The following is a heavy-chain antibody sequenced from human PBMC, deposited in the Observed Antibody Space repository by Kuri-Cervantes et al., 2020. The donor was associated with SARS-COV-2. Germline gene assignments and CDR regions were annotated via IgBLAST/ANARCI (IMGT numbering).Heavy chain of an antibody. V-gene: IGHV3-64D*08. J-gene: IGHJ3*02. CDR2: ISSNGGST. D-gene: IGHD3-3*02. CDR3: VKDPKGFGVSFLVAAFDI. CDR1: GFSFSSYA. Sequence: ESLKISCSASGFSFSSYAMHWVRQPPGKGLEYVSAISSNGGSTYYADSVKGRFTISRDNSKSTLYLQMSSLRAEDTAVYYCVKDPKGFGVSFLVAAFDIWGQGTMVTVSS.